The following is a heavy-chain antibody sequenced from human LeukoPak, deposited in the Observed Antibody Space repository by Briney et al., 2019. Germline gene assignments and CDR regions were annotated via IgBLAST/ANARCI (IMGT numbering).Heavy chain of an antibody. CDR3: AKDIGSYYDY. CDR2: ISSDSTYI. J-gene: IGHJ4*02. D-gene: IGHD3-10*01. CDR1: GFTFSSYA. V-gene: IGHV3-23*01. Sequence: GGSLRLSCAASGFTFSSYAMSWVRQAPGKGLEWVSAISSDSTYIYYADSVKGRFTISRDNSKNTLYLEMNSLRAEDTAVYYCAKDIGSYYDYWGQGILVTVSS.